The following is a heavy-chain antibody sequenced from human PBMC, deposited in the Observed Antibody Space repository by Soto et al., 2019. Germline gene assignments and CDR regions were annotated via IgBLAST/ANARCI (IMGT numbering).Heavy chain of an antibody. J-gene: IGHJ5*02. CDR2: ISSSTI. CDR3: ARVIWSGHLTSDL. Sequence: EVQVVESGGGLVQPGGSLRLSCAASGFTFSSNSMNWVRQAPGKGLEWISYISSSTIYADSVKGRFTISRDNAKNSLYLQMSSLRDEDTAVYYCARVIWSGHLTSDLWGQGTLVTVSS. D-gene: IGHD3-3*01. V-gene: IGHV3-48*02. CDR1: GFTFSSNS.